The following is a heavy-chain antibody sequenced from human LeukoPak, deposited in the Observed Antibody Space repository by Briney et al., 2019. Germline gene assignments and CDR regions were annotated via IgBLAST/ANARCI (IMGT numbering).Heavy chain of an antibody. CDR2: IYNGGST. D-gene: IGHD6-13*01. CDR3: ARAAQGSSSWYFSTLEGWFDP. Sequence: SETLSLTCTVSGASISRDYWTWIRQPPGKGLEWIGYIYNGGSTTYSPSLNSRVTISLDTSNNQVSLRLSSVTAADTAVYYCARAAQGSSSWYFSTLEGWFDPWGQGTLVTVSS. J-gene: IGHJ5*02. CDR1: GASISRDY. V-gene: IGHV4-59*12.